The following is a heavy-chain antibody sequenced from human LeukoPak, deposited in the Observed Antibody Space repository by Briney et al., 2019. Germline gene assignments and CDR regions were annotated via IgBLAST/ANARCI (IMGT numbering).Heavy chain of an antibody. V-gene: IGHV4-34*01. CDR2: INHSGST. CDR3: ARLGYCSSTSCYKVGDY. J-gene: IGHJ4*02. CDR1: GGSISGYY. Sequence: SETLSLTCTVSGGSISGYYWSWIRQPPGKGLEWIGEINHSGSTNYNPSLKSRVTISVDTSKNQFSLKLSSVTAADTAVYYCARLGYCSSTSCYKVGDYWGQGTLVTVSS. D-gene: IGHD2-2*01.